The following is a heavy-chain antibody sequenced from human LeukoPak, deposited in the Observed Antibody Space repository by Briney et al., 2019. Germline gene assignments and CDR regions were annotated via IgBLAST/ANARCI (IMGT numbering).Heavy chain of an antibody. CDR2: IIPIFGTA. D-gene: IGHD6-6*01. J-gene: IGHJ6*03. CDR3: ASYPANYYYYYMDV. V-gene: IGHV1-69*05. Sequence: SVKVSCKASGGTFSSYAISWVRQAPGQGLEWMGGIIPIFGTANYAQKFQGRVTITTDESTSTAYMELSSLRSEDTAVYYCASYPANYYYYYMDVWGKGTTVTVSS. CDR1: GGTFSSYA.